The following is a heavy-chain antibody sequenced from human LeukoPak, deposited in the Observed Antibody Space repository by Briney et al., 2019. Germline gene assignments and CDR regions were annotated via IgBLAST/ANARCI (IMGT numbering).Heavy chain of an antibody. D-gene: IGHD2-2*01. Sequence: PSETLSLTCTVSGGSISSYYWSWIRQPPGKGLEWIGYIYYSGSTNYNPSLKSRVTISVDTSKNQSSLKLSSVTAADTAVYYCARSPYCSSTSCPAAYYYYYGMDVWGQGTTATVSS. J-gene: IGHJ6*02. CDR2: IYYSGST. V-gene: IGHV4-59*08. CDR1: GGSISSYY. CDR3: ARSPYCSSTSCPAAYYYYYGMDV.